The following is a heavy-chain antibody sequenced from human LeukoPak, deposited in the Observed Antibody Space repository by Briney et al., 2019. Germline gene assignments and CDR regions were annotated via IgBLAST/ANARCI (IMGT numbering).Heavy chain of an antibody. CDR2: ISSSGSTI. CDR1: GFTFSSYE. D-gene: IGHD3-22*01. J-gene: IGHJ4*02. CDR3: ARGNNYYDSSGYYDFDY. Sequence: GGSLRLSCAASGFTFSSYEMNWVRQAPGKGLEWVSYISSSGSTIYYADSVKGRFTISRDNAKNSLYLQMNSLRAGDTAVYYCARGNNYYDSSGYYDFDYWGQGTLVTVSS. V-gene: IGHV3-48*03.